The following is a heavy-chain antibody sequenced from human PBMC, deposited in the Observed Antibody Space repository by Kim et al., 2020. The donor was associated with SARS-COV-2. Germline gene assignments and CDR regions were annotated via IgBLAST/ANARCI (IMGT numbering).Heavy chain of an antibody. Sequence: SETLSLTCAVYGGSFSGYYWSWIRQPPGKGLEWIGEINHSGSTNCNPSLKSRVTISVDTSKNQFSLKLSSVTAADTAVYYCARGQYSSSWYGVRGWFDPWGQGTLVTVSS. D-gene: IGHD6-13*01. V-gene: IGHV4-34*01. CDR1: GGSFSGYY. CDR3: ARGQYSSSWYGVRGWFDP. J-gene: IGHJ5*02. CDR2: INHSGST.